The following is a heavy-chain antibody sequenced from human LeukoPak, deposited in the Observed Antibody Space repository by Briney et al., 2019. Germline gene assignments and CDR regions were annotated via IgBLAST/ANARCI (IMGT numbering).Heavy chain of an antibody. CDR2: ISYDGSNK. V-gene: IGHV3-30*04. D-gene: IGHD3-10*01. Sequence: GGSLRLSCAASGFTFSSYAIHWVRQAPGKGLEWVAVISYDGSNKYYADSVKGRFTISRDNAKKSLYLQMNSLRAEDTAVYYCARVSSKTMVRAIITKKNYYYYYMDVWGKGTTVTISS. CDR3: ARVSSKTMVRAIITKKNYYYYYMDV. J-gene: IGHJ6*03. CDR1: GFTFSSYA.